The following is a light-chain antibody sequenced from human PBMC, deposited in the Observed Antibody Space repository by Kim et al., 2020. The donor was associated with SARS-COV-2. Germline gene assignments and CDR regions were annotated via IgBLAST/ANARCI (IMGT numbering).Light chain of an antibody. CDR3: QQYNRWPPHT. J-gene: IGKJ2*01. CDR1: QSVTSN. V-gene: IGKV3-15*01. Sequence: EIVMTQSPATLSVSPGERATLSCRASQSVTSNLAWYQQRPGQAPRLLIYGASIRATGIPDRFSGSGSGTEFSLTISSLQPEDVALYYCQQYNRWPPHTFGQGTKLEI. CDR2: GAS.